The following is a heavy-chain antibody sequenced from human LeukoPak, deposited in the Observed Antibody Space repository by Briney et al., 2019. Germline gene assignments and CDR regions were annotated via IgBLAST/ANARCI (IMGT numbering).Heavy chain of an antibody. CDR3: ARPRMKGDRYCSSTTCYKAFDI. J-gene: IGHJ3*02. D-gene: IGHD2-2*02. CDR1: GGSFSGYY. Sequence: SETLSLTCAVYGGSFSGYYWSWIRQPPGKGLEWIGEINHSGSTNYNPSLKSRVTISVDTSKNQFSLKLSSVTAADTAVYYCARPRMKGDRYCSSTTCYKAFDIWGPGTLVTVSS. V-gene: IGHV4-34*01. CDR2: INHSGST.